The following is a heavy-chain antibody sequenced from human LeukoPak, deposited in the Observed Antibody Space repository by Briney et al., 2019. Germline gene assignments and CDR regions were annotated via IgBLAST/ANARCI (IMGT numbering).Heavy chain of an antibody. V-gene: IGHV1-24*01. D-gene: IGHD2-21*02. CDR2: FDPEDGET. CDR1: GYTLTELS. Sequence: ASVKVSCKVSGYTLTELSMHWVRQAPGKGLEWMGGFDPEDGETIYAQKFQGRVTMTEDTSTDTAYMELSSLRSEDTAVYYCARDGRAVVVTALVSPVEYFQHWGQGTLVTVSS. J-gene: IGHJ1*01. CDR3: ARDGRAVVVTALVSPVEYFQH.